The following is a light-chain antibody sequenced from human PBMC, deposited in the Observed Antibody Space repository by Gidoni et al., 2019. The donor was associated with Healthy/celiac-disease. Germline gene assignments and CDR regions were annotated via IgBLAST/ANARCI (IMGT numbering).Light chain of an antibody. CDR3: QQRSNWPKT. CDR2: DAP. V-gene: IGKV3-11*01. J-gene: IGKJ1*01. Sequence: EIVLTPSPAPLSLSPGERATLSCRARQSVSSYLAWYQQKPGQAPRLLIYDAPNRATAIPARFSGSGSGTDCTLTISSLEPEDFAVYYCQQRSNWPKTFGQGTKVEIK. CDR1: QSVSSY.